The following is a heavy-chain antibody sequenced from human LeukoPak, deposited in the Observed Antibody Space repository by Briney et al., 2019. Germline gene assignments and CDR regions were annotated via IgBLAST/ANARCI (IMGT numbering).Heavy chain of an antibody. D-gene: IGHD3-10*01. Sequence: SETLSLTCTVSGGSISSYYWSWIRQPPGKGLEWIGYIYYSGSTNYNPSLKSRVTISVDTSKNQFSLKLSSVTAADTAVYYCARDQPVRGADYGMDVWGKGTTVTVSS. CDR3: ARDQPVRGADYGMDV. J-gene: IGHJ6*04. V-gene: IGHV4-59*01. CDR1: GGSISSYY. CDR2: IYYSGST.